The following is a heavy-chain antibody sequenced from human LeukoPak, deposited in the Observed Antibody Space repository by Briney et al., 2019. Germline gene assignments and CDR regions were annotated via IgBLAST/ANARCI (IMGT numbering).Heavy chain of an antibody. D-gene: IGHD1-26*01. CDR3: AREGGTYRSLDY. J-gene: IGHJ4*02. V-gene: IGHV4-4*07. Sequence: SETLSLTCTVSGGSISSYFWSWIRQPAGKGLEWIGRIYSSGTTNYNTSLKSRVTMSADTSKNQFSLNLSSVTAADTAVYYCAREGGTYRSLDYWGQGTLVTVSS. CDR1: GGSISSYF. CDR2: IYSSGTT.